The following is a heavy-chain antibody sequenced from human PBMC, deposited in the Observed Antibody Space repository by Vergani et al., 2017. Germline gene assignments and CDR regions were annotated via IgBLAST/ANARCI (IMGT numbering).Heavy chain of an antibody. CDR1: GFTFSSYS. V-gene: IGHV3-48*01. D-gene: IGHD4-17*01. Sequence: EVQLVESGGGLVQPGGSLRLSCAASGFTFSSYSMNWVRQAPGKGLEWVSYISSSNRTIYYTDSVKGRFTISRDNAKNSLYLQMNSLRAEDTAVYYCARGFPSGDYGRVNSWGQGTLVTVSS. J-gene: IGHJ4*02. CDR2: ISSSNRTI. CDR3: ARGFPSGDYGRVNS.